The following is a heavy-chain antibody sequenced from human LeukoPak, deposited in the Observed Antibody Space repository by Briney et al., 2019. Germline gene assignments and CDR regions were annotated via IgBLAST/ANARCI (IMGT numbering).Heavy chain of an antibody. V-gene: IGHV3-74*01. CDR1: GLSFSNYW. D-gene: IGHD3-10*02. J-gene: IGHJ4*02. Sequence: PGGYLRLSCAVSGLSFSNYWMHWVRPAPGKGLVWVARTNLHGTAVDYADSVKGRFNISRDNSKNMLFLEMNSLRAEDTAVYYCASAYTYVRLGDHWGQGTLVTVSP. CDR2: TNLHGTAV. CDR3: ASAYTYVRLGDH.